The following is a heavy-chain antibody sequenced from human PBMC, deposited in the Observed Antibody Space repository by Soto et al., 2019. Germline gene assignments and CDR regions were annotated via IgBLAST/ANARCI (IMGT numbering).Heavy chain of an antibody. V-gene: IGHV3-30*03. J-gene: IGHJ3*02. Sequence: QVQLVESGGGVVQPGTSLTLSCAASGFTFSNYAMHWVRQAPGKGLEWVAAMSFDGTRYYADSVKGRSTISRDSARNTVFLQTSGLRVDDTALYYCTRGRPLPSMNTGDDNLDIWGQGTMVTVSS. CDR2: MSFDGTR. CDR3: TRGRPLPSMNTGDDNLDI. CDR1: GFTFSNYA. D-gene: IGHD3-16*01.